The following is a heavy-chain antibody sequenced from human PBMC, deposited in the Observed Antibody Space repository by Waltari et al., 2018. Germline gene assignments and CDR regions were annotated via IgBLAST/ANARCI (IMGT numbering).Heavy chain of an antibody. Sequence: QVQLVQSGAEVKKPGASVKVSCKASGYTFTYYAIHWVRQAPGQRLEWMGWINAGSGNTKYSQKFQDRVTINRDTSASTAYMELSSLGPEDTAVYYCATSDRRPNWFDPWGQGTPVTVSS. CDR1: GYTFTYYA. CDR2: INAGSGNT. J-gene: IGHJ5*02. V-gene: IGHV1-3*01. D-gene: IGHD3-22*01. CDR3: ATSDRRPNWFDP.